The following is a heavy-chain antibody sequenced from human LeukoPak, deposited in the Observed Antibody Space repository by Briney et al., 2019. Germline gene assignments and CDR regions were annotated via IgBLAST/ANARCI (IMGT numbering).Heavy chain of an antibody. V-gene: IGHV3-7*01. CDR3: ARDVGGSLDY. D-gene: IGHD1-26*01. Sequence: GGSLRLSCAASAFTFSTYWMAWVRQAPGKGLEWVANLKGDESARHQADSVKGRFTISRDNAQNAVYLQMSSLRGEDTAVYYCARDVGGSLDYWGQGTLVTVSS. J-gene: IGHJ4*02. CDR1: AFTFSTYW. CDR2: LKGDESAR.